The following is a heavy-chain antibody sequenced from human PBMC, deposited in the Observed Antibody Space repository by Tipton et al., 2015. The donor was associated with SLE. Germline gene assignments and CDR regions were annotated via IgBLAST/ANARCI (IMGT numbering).Heavy chain of an antibody. V-gene: IGHV4-61*08. J-gene: IGHJ5*02. CDR1: GGSLNSGSFIAYY. CDR2: IYYSGSSYSGNT. CDR3: ARGLRGEGWFDP. Sequence: TLSLTCAVYGGSLNSGSFIAYYWSWIRQPPGRGLEWIGHIYYSGSSYSGNTKYNPSLKSRVTFSLDTSKNQFSLTLTSVTAADTAVYYCARGLRGEGWFDPWGQGTLVTVSS. D-gene: IGHD3-16*01.